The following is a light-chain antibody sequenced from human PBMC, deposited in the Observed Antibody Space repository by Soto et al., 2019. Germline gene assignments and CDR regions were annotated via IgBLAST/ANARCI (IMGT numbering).Light chain of an antibody. CDR3: QQYGSSPPLS. Sequence: EVVLTQSPGTLPLSPGERATLSCRASQSVDSGYLAWYQQKPGQAPRLLIYGASGATGIPDRFSGSGSGTDFTLTISRLEPEDFAVYYCQQYGSSPPLSFGGGTKVEIK. V-gene: IGKV3-20*01. CDR2: GAS. CDR1: QSVDSGY. J-gene: IGKJ4*01.